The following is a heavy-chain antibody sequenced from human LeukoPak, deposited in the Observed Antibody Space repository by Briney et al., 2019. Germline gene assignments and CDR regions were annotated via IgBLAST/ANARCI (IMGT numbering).Heavy chain of an antibody. CDR1: GFTFSSYS. J-gene: IGHJ4*02. CDR2: ISSSSSTI. Sequence: GGSLRLSCAASGFTFSSYSMNWVRQAPGKGLEWVSYISSSSSTIYYADSVKGRFTISRDNAKNSLYLQMNSLRAEDTAVYYCAREVPAVSAVAGLTTDYWGQGTLVTVSS. D-gene: IGHD6-19*01. V-gene: IGHV3-48*04. CDR3: AREVPAVSAVAGLTTDY.